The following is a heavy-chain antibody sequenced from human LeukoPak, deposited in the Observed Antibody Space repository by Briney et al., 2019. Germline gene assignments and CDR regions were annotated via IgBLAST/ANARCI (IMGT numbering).Heavy chain of an antibody. D-gene: IGHD3-3*01. Sequence: SETLSLTCTVSGGSISSGSYYWSWIRQPAGKGLEWIGRLYTSGSTNYNPSLKSRVTISVDTSKNQFSLKLNSVTAADTAVYYCARVRITIFGGYYYYMDVWGKGTTVTVSS. CDR2: LYTSGST. V-gene: IGHV4-61*02. CDR3: ARVRITIFGGYYYYMDV. CDR1: GGSISSGSYY. J-gene: IGHJ6*03.